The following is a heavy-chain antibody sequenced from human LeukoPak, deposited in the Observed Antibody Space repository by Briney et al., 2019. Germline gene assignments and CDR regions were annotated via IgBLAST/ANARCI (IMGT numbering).Heavy chain of an antibody. CDR1: GFTFSSYG. D-gene: IGHD2-15*01. V-gene: IGHV3-33*01. CDR3: ARDLWVRPKVVVAATYDY. J-gene: IGHJ4*02. Sequence: GGSLRLSCAASGFTFSSYGMHWVRQAPGKGLEWVAVIWYDGSNKYYADSVKGRFTISRDNSKNTLYLQMNSLRAEDTVVYYCARDLWVRPKVVVAATYDYWGQGTLVTVSS. CDR2: IWYDGSNK.